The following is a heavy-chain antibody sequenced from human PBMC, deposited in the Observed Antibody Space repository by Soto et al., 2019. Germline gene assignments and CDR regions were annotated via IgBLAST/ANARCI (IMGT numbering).Heavy chain of an antibody. J-gene: IGHJ6*02. V-gene: IGHV4-34*01. CDR1: GGSLSGYY. CDR2: INYSGST. CDR3: ARTRNLDV. D-gene: IGHD1-1*01. Sequence: QVQLQQCGAGLLKPSETLSLTCAVYGGSLSGYYGNWIRQSPGKGLEWIGEINYSGSTNCNPSIKIRVTISIDTSKNQFSLKLSSVPAADTAVYYCARTRNLDVWGQGTTVTVSS.